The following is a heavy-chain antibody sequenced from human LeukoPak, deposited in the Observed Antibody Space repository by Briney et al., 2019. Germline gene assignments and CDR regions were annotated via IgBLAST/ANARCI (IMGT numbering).Heavy chain of an antibody. D-gene: IGHD3-22*01. CDR2: IIPIFGIA. CDR3: ATDGGYYDSSGYYCFDY. J-gene: IGHJ4*02. Sequence: SVKVSCKASGGTFSSYAISWVRQAPGQGLEWMGRIIPIFGIANYAQRFQGRVTITADKSTSTAYMELSSLRSEDTAVYYCATDGGYYDSSGYYCFDYWGQGTLVTVSS. V-gene: IGHV1-69*04. CDR1: GGTFSSYA.